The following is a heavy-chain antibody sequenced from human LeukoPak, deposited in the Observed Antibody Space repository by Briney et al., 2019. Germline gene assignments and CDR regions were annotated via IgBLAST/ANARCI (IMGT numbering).Heavy chain of an antibody. CDR3: ARPSVGYHFWSVYLYYFDY. D-gene: IGHD3-3*01. CDR2: MNSNSGNT. V-gene: IGHV1-8*03. CDR1: GYTFTSYD. Sequence: ASVKVSCKASGYTFTSYDINWVRQATGQGLEWMGWMNSNSGNTGYAQKFQGRVTITRNTSISTAYMELSSLRSEDTAVYYCARPSVGYHFWSVYLYYFDYWGQGTLVTVSS. J-gene: IGHJ4*02.